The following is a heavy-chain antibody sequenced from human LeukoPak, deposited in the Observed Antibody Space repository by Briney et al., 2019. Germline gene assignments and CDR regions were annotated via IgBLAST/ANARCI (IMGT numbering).Heavy chain of an antibody. V-gene: IGHV5-10-1*01. Sequence: GESVKISCKASGYRFPSYWITWVRQMPGKGLEWMGGIDPIDSYTTYSPSFQGHVTISADKSIATVYLQWSSLKASDTAMYYCARARVDTAMADFDYWGQGTLVTVSS. J-gene: IGHJ4*02. CDR2: IDPIDSYT. D-gene: IGHD5-18*01. CDR3: ARARVDTAMADFDY. CDR1: GYRFPSYW.